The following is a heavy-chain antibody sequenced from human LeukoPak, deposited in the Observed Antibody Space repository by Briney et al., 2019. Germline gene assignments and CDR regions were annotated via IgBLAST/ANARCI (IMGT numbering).Heavy chain of an antibody. V-gene: IGHV1-2*06. CDR3: ASHYGPGPV. Sequence: ASVKVSCKASGYTFNDHHIHWVRQAPGQGLEWMGRIQPKSGDTDYAQKFQGRATMTRDTSITTGYMQLTSLIFDDTAVYYCASHYGPGPVWGQGTLVTVS. J-gene: IGHJ4*02. CDR2: IQPKSGDT. D-gene: IGHD3-10*01. CDR1: GYTFNDHH.